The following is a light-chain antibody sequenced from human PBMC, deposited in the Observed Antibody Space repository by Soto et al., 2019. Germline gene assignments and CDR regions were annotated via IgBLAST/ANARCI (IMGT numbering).Light chain of an antibody. V-gene: IGKV3-15*01. Sequence: EIVMTQSPVALSVSPGERAALSCRASQSVGRNFAWYQQRPGQAPRVLIYGTSTRATGVPARFSGSGSGTDFTIPIISLQSEDFAVYYCQQYNNWPYTFGQGARLEIK. CDR1: QSVGRN. J-gene: IGKJ2*01. CDR2: GTS. CDR3: QQYNNWPYT.